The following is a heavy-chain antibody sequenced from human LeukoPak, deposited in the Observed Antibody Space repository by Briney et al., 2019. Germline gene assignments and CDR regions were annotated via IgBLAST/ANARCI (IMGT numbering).Heavy chain of an antibody. CDR3: AKGSSNWRDYYYFDY. V-gene: IGHV3-23*01. Sequence: GGSLRLSCAASGFTFSGFWMHWVRQAPGKGLVWVSAISDSGGSTQYADSVKGRFTISRDNSKNTLYLQMNSLRAEDTAVYYCAKGSSNWRDYYYFDYWGQGTLVTVSS. CDR1: GFTFSGFW. D-gene: IGHD6-13*01. CDR2: ISDSGGST. J-gene: IGHJ4*02.